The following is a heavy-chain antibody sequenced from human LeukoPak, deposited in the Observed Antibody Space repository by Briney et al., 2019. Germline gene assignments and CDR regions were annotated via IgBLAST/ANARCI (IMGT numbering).Heavy chain of an antibody. Sequence: GGSLRLSCAASGFTFSSYEMNWVRQAPGKGLEWVSYISSSGSTIYYADSVKGRFTISRDNAKNSLSLQMNSLRAEDTAVYYCAELGITMIGGVWGKGTTVTISS. CDR3: AELGITMIGGV. D-gene: IGHD3-10*02. CDR2: ISSSGSTI. V-gene: IGHV3-48*03. J-gene: IGHJ6*04. CDR1: GFTFSSYE.